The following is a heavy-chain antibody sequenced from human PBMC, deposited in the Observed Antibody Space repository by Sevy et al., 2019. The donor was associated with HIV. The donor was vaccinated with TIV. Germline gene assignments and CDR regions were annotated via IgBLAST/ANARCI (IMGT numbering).Heavy chain of an antibody. CDR1: GFTFSKYW. D-gene: IGHD4-17*01. CDR2: IQEDGSGK. CDR3: ATDPFSVTSSNDYMDV. J-gene: IGHJ6*03. Sequence: GGSLRLSCAASGFTFSKYWMSWVRQAPGMGLEWVANIQEDGSGKYYVDAVKGRFTISRDNAKNSLYLQMNSLRAEDTAVYYCATDPFSVTSSNDYMDVWGKRTTVTVSS. V-gene: IGHV3-7*01.